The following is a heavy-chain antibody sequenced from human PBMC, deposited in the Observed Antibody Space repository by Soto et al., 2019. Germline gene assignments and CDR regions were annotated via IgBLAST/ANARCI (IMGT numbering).Heavy chain of an antibody. CDR3: ARAEKWVTGNMGGY. CDR2: ISAYNGNT. V-gene: IGHV1-18*04. D-gene: IGHD1-26*01. Sequence: QVQLVQSGAEVKKPGASVKVSCKAFGYTFTSYGISWVRQAPGQGLEWMGWISAYNGNTNYAQKFQGRVTMTTDTSTSNAYMELRSLGSDAAAVYFCARAEKWVTGNMGGYWGQGTLVTVYS. CDR1: GYTFTSYG. J-gene: IGHJ4*02.